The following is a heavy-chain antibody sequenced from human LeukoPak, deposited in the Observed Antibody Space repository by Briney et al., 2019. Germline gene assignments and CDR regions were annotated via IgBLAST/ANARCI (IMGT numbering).Heavy chain of an antibody. Sequence: ASVKVSCKASGYTFTSYDINWVRQAPGQGLEWMGWISAYNGNTNYAQKFQGRVTITRDTSASTAYMELSSLRSEDTAVYYCAREGTRRFSSGWSHYYYGMDVWGQGTTVTVSS. D-gene: IGHD6-19*01. J-gene: IGHJ6*02. CDR3: AREGTRRFSSGWSHYYYGMDV. CDR1: GYTFTSYD. V-gene: IGHV1-18*01. CDR2: ISAYNGNT.